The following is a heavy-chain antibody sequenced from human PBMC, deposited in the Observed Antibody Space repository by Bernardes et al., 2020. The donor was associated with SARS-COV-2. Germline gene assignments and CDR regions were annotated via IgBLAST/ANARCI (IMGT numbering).Heavy chain of an antibody. Sequence: ASVKVSCKASGYTFTSYDINWVRQATGQGLEWMGWMNPNSGNTGYAQKFQGRVTMTRNTSISTAYMELSSLRSEDTAVYYCASRTFGVRERYVDVWGQGTTVTVSS. CDR2: MNPNSGNT. V-gene: IGHV1-8*01. CDR3: ASRTFGVRERYVDV. D-gene: IGHD3-3*01. J-gene: IGHJ6*02. CDR1: GYTFTSYD.